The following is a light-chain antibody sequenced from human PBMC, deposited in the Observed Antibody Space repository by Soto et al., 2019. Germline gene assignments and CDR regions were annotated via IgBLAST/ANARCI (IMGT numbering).Light chain of an antibody. CDR1: SSDVGGYDF. CDR2: DVT. J-gene: IGLJ2*01. V-gene: IGLV2-8*01. CDR3: SSYAGSSLPVA. Sequence: QSALTQPPSASGSPGQSVTISCTGASSDVGGYDFVSWYQQHPGKAPKLIIYDVTKRPSGVPDRFSGSKSGNTASLTVSGLQADDDADYYCSSYAGSSLPVAFGGGTKVSVL.